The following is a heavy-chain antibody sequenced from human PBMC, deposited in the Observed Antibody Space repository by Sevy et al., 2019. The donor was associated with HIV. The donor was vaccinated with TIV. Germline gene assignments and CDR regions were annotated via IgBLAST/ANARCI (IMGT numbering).Heavy chain of an antibody. J-gene: IGHJ6*02. CDR3: ARVYDFWSGYDYYYYGMDV. CDR1: GFTFSSYA. D-gene: IGHD3-3*01. V-gene: IGHV3-30-3*01. Sequence: GGSLRLSCAASGFTFSSYAMHWVRQAPGKGLEWVAVISYDGSNKYYADSVKGRFTISRDNSKNKLNLQMNSLRAEDTAVYYCARVYDFWSGYDYYYYGMDVWGQGTTVTVSS. CDR2: ISYDGSNK.